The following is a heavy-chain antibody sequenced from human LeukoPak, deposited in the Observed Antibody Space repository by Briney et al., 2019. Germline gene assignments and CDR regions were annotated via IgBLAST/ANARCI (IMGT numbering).Heavy chain of an antibody. CDR2: IYYTGGT. V-gene: IGHV4-59*08. D-gene: IGHD6-19*01. J-gene: IGHJ4*02. Sequence: SETPSLTCTVSGGSIGSDYWTWIRQPPGKGLEYIGYIYYTGGTNYNPSLKSRVTISVDTSKNQFSLKLSSVTAADTAVYFCAKYGNSGWVIDNWGQGTLVTVSS. CDR3: AKYGNSGWVIDN. CDR1: GGSIGSDY.